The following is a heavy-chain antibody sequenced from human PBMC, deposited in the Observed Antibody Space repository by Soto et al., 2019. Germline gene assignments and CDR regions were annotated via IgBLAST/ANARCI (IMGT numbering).Heavy chain of an antibody. Sequence: SETLSLTCSVSGGSISSSSYYWGWIRQPPGKGLEWIGSIYSSVSTYYNPSLKSRVTIPVDTSKNQFSLKLTSVTAADTAVYYCARQKLSYGHDAFDIWGQGTMVTVSS. CDR3: ARQKLSYGHDAFDI. CDR2: IYSSVST. D-gene: IGHD4-17*01. V-gene: IGHV4-39*01. CDR1: GGSISSSSYY. J-gene: IGHJ3*02.